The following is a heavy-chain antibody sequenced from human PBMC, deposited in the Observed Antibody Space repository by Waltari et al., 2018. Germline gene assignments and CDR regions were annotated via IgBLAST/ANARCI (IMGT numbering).Heavy chain of an antibody. CDR1: DYTFTSYG. CDR2: ISAYNGNT. D-gene: IGHD6-13*01. J-gene: IGHJ4*02. CDR3: ARDKYSSSWYAFPCDY. V-gene: IGHV1-18*01. Sequence: QVQLVQSGAEVKKPGASVKVSCKASDYTFTSYGISWVRQAPGQGLEWMGWISAYNGNTNYAQKLRGRVTMTTDTSTSTAYMELRSLRSDDTAVYYCARDKYSSSWYAFPCDYWGQGTLVTVSS.